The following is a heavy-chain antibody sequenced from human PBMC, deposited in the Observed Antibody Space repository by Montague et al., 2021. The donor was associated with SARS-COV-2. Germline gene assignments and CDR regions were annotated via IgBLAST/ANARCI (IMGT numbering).Heavy chain of an antibody. D-gene: IGHD2-2*02. CDR3: ARDPSRQLLLYPVGDYYYGMDV. J-gene: IGHJ6*02. V-gene: IGHV4-39*07. CDR2: IYYSGST. Sequence: SETLSLTCTVSGGSISSSSYYWGWIRQPPGKGLEWIGSIYYSGSTYYNPSHKSRVTISVDTSENQFSLKLNSVTAADTAVYYCARDPSRQLLLYPVGDYYYGMDVWGQGTTVTVSS. CDR1: GGSISSSSYY.